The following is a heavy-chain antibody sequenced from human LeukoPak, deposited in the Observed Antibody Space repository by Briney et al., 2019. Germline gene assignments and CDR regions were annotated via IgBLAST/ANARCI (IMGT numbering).Heavy chain of an antibody. CDR1: GYTFTGYY. CDR2: INPNSGGT. CDR3: ARDQGIVGATEYYFDY. D-gene: IGHD1-26*01. Sequence: ASVKVSCKASGYTFTGYYMHWVRQAPGQGLEWMGWINPNSGGTNYAQKFQGWVTMTRDTSISTAYMEPSRLRSDDTAVYYCARDQGIVGATEYYFDYWGQGTLVTVSS. V-gene: IGHV1-2*04. J-gene: IGHJ4*02.